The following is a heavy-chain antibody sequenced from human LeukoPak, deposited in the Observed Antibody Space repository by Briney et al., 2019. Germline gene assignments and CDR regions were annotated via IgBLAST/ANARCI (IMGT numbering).Heavy chain of an antibody. J-gene: IGHJ4*02. V-gene: IGHV3-30*04. CDR1: GFTFSSYA. Sequence: GRSLRLSCAASGFTFSSYAMHWVRQAPGQGLEWVAVISYDGSNKYYADSVEGRFTISRDISKNTLYLQMNSLGAEDTAVYYCARGPYYRPFDYWGQGTLVTVSS. CDR2: ISYDGSNK. D-gene: IGHD3-22*01. CDR3: ARGPYYRPFDY.